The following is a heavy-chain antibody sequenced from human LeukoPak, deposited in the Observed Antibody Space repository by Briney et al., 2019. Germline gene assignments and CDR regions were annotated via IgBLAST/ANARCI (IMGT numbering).Heavy chain of an antibody. J-gene: IGHJ4*02. V-gene: IGHV5-51*01. Sequence: GESLKISCKGSGYSFTTYWIGWVRQMPGKGLEWMGIVYPGDSDTRYSPFFQGLVTISADKSISTAYLQWSSLKASDTAMYYCVRLSGRGGYFDYWGQGTLVTVSS. CDR2: VYPGDSDT. D-gene: IGHD1-26*01. CDR3: VRLSGRGGYFDY. CDR1: GYSFTTYW.